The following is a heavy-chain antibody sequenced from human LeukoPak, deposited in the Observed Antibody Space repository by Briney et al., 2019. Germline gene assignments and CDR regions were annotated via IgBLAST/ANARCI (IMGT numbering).Heavy chain of an antibody. J-gene: IGHJ4*02. Sequence: GSLRLSCAASGFTFSNAWMNWVRQPPGKGLEWIGEIYHSGSTNYNPSLKSRVTISVDTSKNQFSLKLSSVTAADTAVYYCARGAAAVYWGQGTLVTVSS. CDR3: ARGAAAVY. V-gene: IGHV4-4*02. D-gene: IGHD6-13*01. CDR2: IYHSGST. CDR1: GFTFSNAW.